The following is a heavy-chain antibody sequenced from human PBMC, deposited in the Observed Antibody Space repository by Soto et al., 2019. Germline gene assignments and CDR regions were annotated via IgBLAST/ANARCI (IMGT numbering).Heavy chain of an antibody. V-gene: IGHV3-23*01. CDR3: AKVERYYYDSSGYYSSPLF. J-gene: IGHJ4*02. CDR1: GFTLSSYA. D-gene: IGHD3-22*01. CDR2: ISGSGGTT. Sequence: EVQLLESGGGLVQPGGSLRLSCAASGFTLSSYAMSWVRQAPGKGLEWVSAISGSGGTTYYADSVKGRFTISRDTYKHTLYLKMNSLRAEDTAVYYCAKVERYYYDSSGYYSSPLFWGQGTLVTVSS.